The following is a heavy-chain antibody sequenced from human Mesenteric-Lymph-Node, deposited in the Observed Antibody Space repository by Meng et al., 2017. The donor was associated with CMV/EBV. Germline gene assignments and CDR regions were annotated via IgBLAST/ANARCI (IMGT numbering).Heavy chain of an antibody. D-gene: IGHD3-22*01. V-gene: IGHV4-39*07. CDR2: IYDSGST. CDR3: ASDGSQYYYDSSGYFMGGY. CDR1: GGAISKSRYY. Sequence: SETLSLTCTVSGGAISKSRYYWGWIRQPPGKGLEWIGSIYDSGSTYYNPTRKSRVNISVDTSKNEFSPKLNSVTAADTAVYYCASDGSQYYYDSSGYFMGGYWGQGTLVTVSS. J-gene: IGHJ4*02.